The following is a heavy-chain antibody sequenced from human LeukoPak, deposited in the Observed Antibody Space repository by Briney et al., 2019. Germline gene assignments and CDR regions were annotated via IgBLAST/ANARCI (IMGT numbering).Heavy chain of an antibody. CDR1: SYTFTRYG. D-gene: IGHD1-26*01. Sequence: ASVKVSCKASSYTFTRYGISWVRQAPGQGLEWMGWISGSNGNTNYAQKFQGRVSMTADTSTSTAYMELRSLRSDDTAVYYCARSGRWTYYYFDLWGQGTLVTVSS. CDR3: ARSGRWTYYYFDL. J-gene: IGHJ4*02. V-gene: IGHV1-18*01. CDR2: ISGSNGNT.